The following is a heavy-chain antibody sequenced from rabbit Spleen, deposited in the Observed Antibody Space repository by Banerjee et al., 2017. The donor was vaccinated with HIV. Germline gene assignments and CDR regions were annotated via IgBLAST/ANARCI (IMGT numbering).Heavy chain of an antibody. CDR1: GFSFSSGYW. V-gene: IGHV1S40*01. CDR2: IYAGSSSNT. CDR3: ARLSWNEVVDTTNL. Sequence: QSLEESGGDLVKPGASLTLTCTASGFSFSSGYWICWVRQAPGKGLEWIACIYAGSSSNTYYASWAKGRFTISKTSSTTVTLQMTSLTAADTATYFCARLSWNEVVDTTNLWGPGTLVTVS. J-gene: IGHJ4*01. D-gene: IGHD4-2*01.